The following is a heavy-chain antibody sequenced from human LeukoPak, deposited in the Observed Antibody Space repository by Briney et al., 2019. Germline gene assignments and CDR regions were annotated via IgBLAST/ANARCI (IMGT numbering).Heavy chain of an antibody. CDR1: GFTFSSYW. V-gene: IGHV3-7*01. Sequence: GGSLRLSCAASGFTFSSYWMSWVRQPPGKGLEWVANIKQDGSEKYYVDSVKGRFTISRDNAKNSLYLQMNSLRAEDTAVYYCARSVPYWYFDLWGRGTLVTVSS. J-gene: IGHJ2*01. CDR3: ARSVPYWYFDL. CDR2: IKQDGSEK.